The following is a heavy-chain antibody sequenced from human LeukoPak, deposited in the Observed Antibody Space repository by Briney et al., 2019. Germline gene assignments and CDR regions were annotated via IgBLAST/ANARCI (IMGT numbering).Heavy chain of an antibody. V-gene: IGHV1-18*01. J-gene: IGHJ4*02. CDR2: ISAYNGNR. D-gene: IGHD3-10*01. CDR3: ARIPVWFGEPSYYFDY. Sequence: ASVKVSCKASGYTFTSYGITWVRQAPGQGLEWMGWISAYNGNRNYAQKLQGRVTMTTDTSTSTAYMELRSLRSGDTAVYYCARIPVWFGEPSYYFDYWGQGTLVTVSS. CDR1: GYTFTSYG.